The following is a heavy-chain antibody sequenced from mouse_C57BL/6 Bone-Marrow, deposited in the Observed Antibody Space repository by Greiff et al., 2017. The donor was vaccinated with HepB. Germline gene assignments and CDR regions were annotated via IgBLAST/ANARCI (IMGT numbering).Heavy chain of an antibody. CDR2: IDPANGNT. CDR1: GFNIKNTY. V-gene: IGHV14-3*01. Sequence: EVKLVESVAELVRPGASVKLSCTASGFNIKNTYMHWVKQRPEQGLEWIGRIDPANGNTKYAPKFQGKATITADTSSNTAYLQLSSLTSEDTAIYYCSFLLWLDYFDYWGQGTTLTVSS. J-gene: IGHJ2*01. D-gene: IGHD2-2*01. CDR3: SFLLWLDYFDY.